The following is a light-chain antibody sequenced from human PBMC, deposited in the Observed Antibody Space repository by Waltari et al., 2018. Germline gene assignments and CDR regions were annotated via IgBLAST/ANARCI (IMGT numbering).Light chain of an antibody. Sequence: QSALTQPASVSGSPGQSITIPCTGTSSDVGGYNYVSWYQQHPGKATKLMIYDVSNRPPGVSNRYSGSKSGNTASVTISGLQAEDEADYYCSTYTSSSAGVFGGGPKLSVL. CDR1: SSDVGGYNY. J-gene: IGLJ2*01. CDR2: DVS. V-gene: IGLV2-14*03. CDR3: STYTSSSAGV.